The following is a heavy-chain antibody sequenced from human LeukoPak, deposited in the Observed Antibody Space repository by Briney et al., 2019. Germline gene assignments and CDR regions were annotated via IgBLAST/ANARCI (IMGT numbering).Heavy chain of an antibody. J-gene: IGHJ5*02. Sequence: GASVKVSCKASGYTFTSYGISWVRQAPGQGLEWMGWISAYNGNTNYAQKLQGRVNRTTDTYTSKAYMELRSLRSDDTAVYYCARDRAGPPDPFDPWGQGTLVTVSS. CDR1: GYTFTSYG. CDR2: ISAYNGNT. CDR3: ARDRAGPPDPFDP. D-gene: IGHD1-14*01. V-gene: IGHV1-18*01.